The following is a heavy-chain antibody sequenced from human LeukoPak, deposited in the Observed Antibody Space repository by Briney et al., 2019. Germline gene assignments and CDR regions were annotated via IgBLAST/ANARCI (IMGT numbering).Heavy chain of an antibody. CDR3: ARGPEYSSSWFGRFNYYYYMDV. Sequence: ASVKVSCKASGYTFTSYDINWVRQATGQGLEWMGWMNPNSGNTGYAQKFQGRVTMTRNTSISTAYMELSSLRFEDTAVYYCARGPEYSSSWFGRFNYYYYMDVWGKGTTVTVSS. J-gene: IGHJ6*03. V-gene: IGHV1-8*01. D-gene: IGHD6-13*01. CDR1: GYTFTSYD. CDR2: MNPNSGNT.